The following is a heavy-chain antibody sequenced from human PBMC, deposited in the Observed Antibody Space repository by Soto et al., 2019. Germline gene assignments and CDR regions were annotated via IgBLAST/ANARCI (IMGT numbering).Heavy chain of an antibody. V-gene: IGHV4-30-4*01. Sequence: SETLSLTCTVSGGSISSGDYYWSWIRQPPGKGLEWIGYIYYSGSTYYNKSLKSRVTISVDTSKNQFSLKLSSVTAADTAVYYCARATMSGYFQHWGQGTLVTVSS. CDR1: GGSISSGDYY. D-gene: IGHD3-22*01. CDR3: ARATMSGYFQH. J-gene: IGHJ1*01. CDR2: IYYSGST.